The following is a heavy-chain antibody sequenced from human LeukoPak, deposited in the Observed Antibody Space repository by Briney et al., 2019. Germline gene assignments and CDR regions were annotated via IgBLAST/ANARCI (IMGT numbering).Heavy chain of an antibody. Sequence: ASVKVSCKASGYTFTNYYMHWVRQAPGQGLEWMGIISPSGGSTSYAQKFQGRVTMTRDTSTSTVYMELSSLRSEDTAVYYCARVADVGSCYLCNWFDPWGQGTLVTVSS. CDR2: ISPSGGST. D-gene: IGHD2-15*01. J-gene: IGHJ5*02. CDR3: ARVADVGSCYLCNWFDP. CDR1: GYTFTNYY. V-gene: IGHV1-46*01.